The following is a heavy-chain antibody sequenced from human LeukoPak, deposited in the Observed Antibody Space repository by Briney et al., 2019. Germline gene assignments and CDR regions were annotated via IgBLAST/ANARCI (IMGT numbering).Heavy chain of an antibody. D-gene: IGHD6-13*01. Sequence: GGSLRLSCAASVFTFSTYNMHWVRQAPGKGLEWVALILYDGSNKYYADSVKGRFTISRDNSKNTLYLQMNSLRAEDTAVYYCARAASSWYGNWFDPWGQGTLVTVSS. V-gene: IGHV3-30-3*01. CDR3: ARAASSWYGNWFDP. CDR2: ILYDGSNK. J-gene: IGHJ5*02. CDR1: VFTFSTYN.